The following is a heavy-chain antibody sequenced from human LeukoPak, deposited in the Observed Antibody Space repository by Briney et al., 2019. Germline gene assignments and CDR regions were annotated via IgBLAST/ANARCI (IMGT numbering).Heavy chain of an antibody. CDR2: ISNGGSII. CDR3: ARRDCDSIKCRGSNWFDP. CDR1: GFTFSSYS. D-gene: IGHD3-22*01. V-gene: IGHV3-48*01. Sequence: GGSLRLSCAASGFTFSSYSMNWVRQAPGKGLEWVSYISNGGSIIYYADSVKGRFTISRDNAKSSLYLQMNSLRAEDTAVYYCARRDCDSIKCRGSNWFDPWGQGTLVTVSS. J-gene: IGHJ5*02.